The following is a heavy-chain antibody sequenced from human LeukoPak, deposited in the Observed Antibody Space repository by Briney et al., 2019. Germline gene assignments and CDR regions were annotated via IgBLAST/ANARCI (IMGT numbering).Heavy chain of an antibody. J-gene: IGHJ3*01. CDR2: INGGGDAT. V-gene: IGHV3-23*01. CDR3: ARCTASCYANAFDV. CDR1: GFTFTNNA. Sequence: PGGSLRLSCATSGFTFTNNAMGWVRQAPGKGLEWVSAINGGGDATEYADSVKGRFTISRDNSKITLYLQMNSLRPDDTAVYYCARCTASCYANAFDVWGQGTLLTVSS. D-gene: IGHD2-2*01.